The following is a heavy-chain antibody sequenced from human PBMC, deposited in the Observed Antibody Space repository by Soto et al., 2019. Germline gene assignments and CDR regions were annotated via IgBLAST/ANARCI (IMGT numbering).Heavy chain of an antibody. Sequence: QVQLQESGPGLVKPSGTLSLTCAVSGGSISSINWWSWVRQPPGKGLEWIGEIYHSGSTNYNPSLRCRVTIAVDKSKTPFSLKLSSVTAAYTAVYYCARGDCSGGSCSSVDIWGQGTMVTVSS. D-gene: IGHD2-15*01. CDR2: IYHSGST. CDR1: GGSISSINW. CDR3: ARGDCSGGSCSSVDI. V-gene: IGHV4-4*02. J-gene: IGHJ3*02.